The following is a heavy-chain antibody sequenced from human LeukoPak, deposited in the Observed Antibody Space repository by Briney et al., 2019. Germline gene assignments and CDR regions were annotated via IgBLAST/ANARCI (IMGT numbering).Heavy chain of an antibody. Sequence: SQTLSLTCAISGDRVSTNTAAWSWIRQSPSRGLEWLGRTYYRSKWYNYYAGSAKSRIIFNPDTPKNQFSLQLNSVTPEDTAVYYCAREKVVIAATHYYGMDVWGQGTTVTVSS. J-gene: IGHJ6*02. D-gene: IGHD2-15*01. CDR2: TYYRSKWYN. V-gene: IGHV6-1*01. CDR3: AREKVVIAATHYYGMDV. CDR1: GDRVSTNTAA.